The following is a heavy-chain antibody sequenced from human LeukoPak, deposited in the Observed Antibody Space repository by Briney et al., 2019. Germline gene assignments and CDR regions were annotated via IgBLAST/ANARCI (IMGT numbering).Heavy chain of an antibody. CDR3: ARHGCSSTSCYANYYYMDV. V-gene: IGHV3-23*01. CDR2: LSGSGGGT. J-gene: IGHJ6*03. D-gene: IGHD2-2*01. Sequence: GGSLRLSCAVSGITLSNYGMSWVRQAPGKGLEWVAGLSGSGGGTNYADSVQGRFTISRDNPKNTLYLQMNSLRAEDTAVYYCARHGCSSTSCYANYYYMDVWGKGTTVTVSS. CDR1: GITLSNYG.